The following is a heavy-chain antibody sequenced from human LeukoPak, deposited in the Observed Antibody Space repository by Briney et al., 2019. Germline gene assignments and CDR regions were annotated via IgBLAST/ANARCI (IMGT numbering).Heavy chain of an antibody. CDR2: IYYSGST. D-gene: IGHD6-13*01. CDR3: AREMGSSSWYVLDY. J-gene: IGHJ4*02. Sequence: SETQSLTCTVSGGSISSYYWSWIRQPPGKGLEWIGYIYYSGSTNYNPSLKSRVTISVDTSKNQFSLKLSSVTAADTAVYYCAREMGSSSWYVLDYWGQGTLVTVSS. V-gene: IGHV4-59*01. CDR1: GGSISSYY.